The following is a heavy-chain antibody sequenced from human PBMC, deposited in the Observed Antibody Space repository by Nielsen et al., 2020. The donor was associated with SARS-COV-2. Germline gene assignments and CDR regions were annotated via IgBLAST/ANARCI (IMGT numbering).Heavy chain of an antibody. CDR1: GFTVSSNY. J-gene: IGHJ2*01. V-gene: IGHV3-53*01. CDR2: IYSGGST. D-gene: IGHD5-18*01. CDR3: ARTRSRGYSYGYSWYFDL. Sequence: GGSLRLSCEASGFTVSSNYMSWVRQAPGKGLEWVSVIYSGGSTYYADSVKGRFTISRDNSKNTLYLQMNSLRAEDTAVYYCARTRSRGYSYGYSWYFDLWGRGTLVTVSS.